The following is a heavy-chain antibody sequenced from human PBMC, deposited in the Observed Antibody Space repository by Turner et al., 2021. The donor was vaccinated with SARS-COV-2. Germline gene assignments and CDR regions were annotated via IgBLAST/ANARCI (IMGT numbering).Heavy chain of an antibody. CDR3: ARDLVDYYDSSGYAHFDY. CDR2: IIPMLGIP. CDR1: GGTFSGYA. D-gene: IGHD3-22*01. V-gene: IGHV1-69*04. Sequence: QVQLVQSGAEVKKPGSSVKVSCKASGGTFSGYAISWVRQAPGQGLEWMGRIIPMLGIPNYAQKFQGRATITADNSTSTAYMELSSLRSEDTAVYYCARDLVDYYDSSGYAHFDYWGQGTLVTVSS. J-gene: IGHJ4*02.